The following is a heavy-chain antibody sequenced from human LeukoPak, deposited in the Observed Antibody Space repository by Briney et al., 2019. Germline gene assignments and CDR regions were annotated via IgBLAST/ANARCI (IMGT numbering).Heavy chain of an antibody. CDR1: GYSFSSYD. CDR2: MNPSSGNT. Sequence: GASVQASCKASGYSFSSYDINWVRQATGQGPEWIGWMNPSSGNTGYAQRFQGRVTMTRDTSTSTAYLELSSLTSEDTAVYYCAKATAIAAAGDYWGQGTLVTVSS. D-gene: IGHD6-13*01. J-gene: IGHJ4*02. CDR3: AKATAIAAAGDY. V-gene: IGHV1-8*01.